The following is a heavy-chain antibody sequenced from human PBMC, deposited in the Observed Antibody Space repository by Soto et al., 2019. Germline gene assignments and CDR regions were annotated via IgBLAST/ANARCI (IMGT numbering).Heavy chain of an antibody. CDR3: ARTYYYDSSGYYPTDYWYFDL. D-gene: IGHD3-22*01. CDR1: GFSLSNARMG. Sequence: KESGPVLVNPTETLTLTCTVSGFSLSNARMGVSWIRQPPGKALEWLAHIFSNDEKSYSTSLKSRLTISKDTSKSQVVLTMTNMDPVDTATYYCARTYYYDSSGYYPTDYWYFDLWGRGTLVTVSS. CDR2: IFSNDEK. V-gene: IGHV2-26*01. J-gene: IGHJ2*01.